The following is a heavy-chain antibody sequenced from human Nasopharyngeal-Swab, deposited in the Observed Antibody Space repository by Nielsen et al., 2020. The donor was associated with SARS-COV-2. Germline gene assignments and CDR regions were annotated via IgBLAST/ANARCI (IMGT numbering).Heavy chain of an antibody. V-gene: IGHV4-39*01. J-gene: IGHJ4*02. CDR3: ARKPPYYYGSGSYHLEFDY. Sequence: GSLRLSCAASGFTFSSYRMNWIRQPPGKGLEWIGSIYYSGSTYYNPSLKSRVTISVDTSKNQFSLKLSSVTAADTAVYYCARKPPYYYGSGSYHLEFDYWGQGTLVTVSS. CDR2: IYYSGST. CDR1: GFTFSSYRMN. D-gene: IGHD3-10*01.